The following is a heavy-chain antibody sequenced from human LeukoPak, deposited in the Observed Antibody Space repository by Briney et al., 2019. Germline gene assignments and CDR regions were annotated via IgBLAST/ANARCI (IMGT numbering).Heavy chain of an antibody. CDR2: ISYDGSNK. J-gene: IGHJ4*02. CDR3: AKGSIRRYQPLPSGVDY. D-gene: IGHD2-2*01. CDR1: GFTFSSYG. Sequence: GRSLRLSCAASGFTFSSYGMHWVRQAPGKGLEWVAVISYDGSNKYYADSVKGRFTISRDSSKNTLYLQMNSLRAEDTAVYYCAKGSIRRYQPLPSGVDYWGQGTLVTVSS. V-gene: IGHV3-30*18.